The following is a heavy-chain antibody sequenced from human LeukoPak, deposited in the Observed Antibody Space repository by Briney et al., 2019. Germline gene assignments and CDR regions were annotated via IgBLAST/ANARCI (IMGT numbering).Heavy chain of an antibody. CDR1: GYTFTGYY. Sequence: GASVKVSCKASGYTFTGYYIHWVRQAPGQGLKWMGWINPNSGDTNYAQKFQGRVTMTRDTSISTAYMELSRLRSDDTAVYHCALSGVDRYFDYWGQGTLVTVSS. CDR3: ALSGVDRYFDY. V-gene: IGHV1-2*02. J-gene: IGHJ4*02. D-gene: IGHD2/OR15-2a*01. CDR2: INPNSGDT.